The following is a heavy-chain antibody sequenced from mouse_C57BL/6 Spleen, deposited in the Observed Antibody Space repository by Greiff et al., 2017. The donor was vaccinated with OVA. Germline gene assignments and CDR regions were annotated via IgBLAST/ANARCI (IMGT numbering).Heavy chain of an antibody. V-gene: IGHV1-54*01. Sequence: QVQLKQSGAELVRPGTSVKESCKASGYAFTNYLIEWVKQRPGQGLEWIGVINPGSGGTNYNEKFKGKATLTADKSSSTAYMQLSSLTSEDSAVYFCARAAGTWDYAMDYWGQGTSVTVSS. CDR3: ARAAGTWDYAMDY. J-gene: IGHJ4*01. CDR1: GYAFTNYL. D-gene: IGHD4-1*01. CDR2: INPGSGGT.